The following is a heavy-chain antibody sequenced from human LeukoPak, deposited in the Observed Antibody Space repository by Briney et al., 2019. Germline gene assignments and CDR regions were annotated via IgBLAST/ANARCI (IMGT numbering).Heavy chain of an antibody. CDR3: ARSFGEPMRFDP. J-gene: IGHJ5*02. CDR2: ISYDGSKI. Sequence: GGSLRLSCAASGFTFSSYPLHWVRQAPGRGLEWVTLISYDGSKIYYADSVKGRFTISRDNAKNSLYLQMNSLRAEDTAVYYCARSFGEPMRFDPWGQGTLVTVSS. D-gene: IGHD3-10*01. CDR1: GFTFSSYP. V-gene: IGHV3-30-3*01.